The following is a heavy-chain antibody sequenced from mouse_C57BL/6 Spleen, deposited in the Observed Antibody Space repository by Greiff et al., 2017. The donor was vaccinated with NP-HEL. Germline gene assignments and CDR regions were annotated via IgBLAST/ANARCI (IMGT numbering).Heavy chain of an antibody. D-gene: IGHD3-1*01. J-gene: IGHJ4*01. CDR2: IYPGDGDT. V-gene: IGHV1-82*01. CDR3: AREGYDYAMDY. Sequence: VQLQQSGPELVKPGASVKISCKASGYAFSSSWMNWVKQRPGKGLEWIGRIYPGDGDTNYNGKFKGKATLTADKSSSTAYMQLSSLTSEDSAVYFCAREGYDYAMDYWGQRTSVTVSS. CDR1: GYAFSSSW.